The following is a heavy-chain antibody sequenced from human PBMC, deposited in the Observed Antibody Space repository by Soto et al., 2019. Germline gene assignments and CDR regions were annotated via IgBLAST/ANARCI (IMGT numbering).Heavy chain of an antibody. V-gene: IGHV3-23*01. Sequence: EVQLLESGGGVVQPGGALRLSCAASGFSFSKFAVSWVRQAPGKGLEWVSAICGDGESTFYVDSVKGRFTISRDNSKNALFLQMNALRVEDTAVYYCASDWGDDSAFYDAFQVWGQGTMVSVSS. J-gene: IGHJ3*01. CDR3: ASDWGDDSAFYDAFQV. D-gene: IGHD3-22*01. CDR1: GFSFSKFA. CDR2: ICGDGEST.